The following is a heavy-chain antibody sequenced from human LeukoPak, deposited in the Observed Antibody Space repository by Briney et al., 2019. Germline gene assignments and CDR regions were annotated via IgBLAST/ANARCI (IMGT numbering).Heavy chain of an antibody. Sequence: PSETLSLTCAVSGGSISSGGYSWSWIRQPPGKGLEWIGYIYHSGSTYYNPSLKSRVTISVDRSKNQFSLKLSSVTAADTAVYYCARAMVRGVIVNWFDPWGQGTLVTVSS. D-gene: IGHD3-10*01. CDR3: ARAMVRGVIVNWFDP. CDR1: GGSISSGGYS. J-gene: IGHJ5*02. CDR2: IYHSGST. V-gene: IGHV4-30-2*01.